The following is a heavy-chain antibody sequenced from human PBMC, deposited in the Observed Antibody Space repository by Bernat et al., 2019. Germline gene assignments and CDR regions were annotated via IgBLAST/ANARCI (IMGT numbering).Heavy chain of an antibody. V-gene: IGHV4-39*01. CDR1: GGSISSSSYY. D-gene: IGHD5-12*01. Sequence: QVQLQESGPGLVEPSETLSLTCTVSGGSISSSSYYWGWIRQPPGKGLEWIGSIYGGSTYYNPSLKSRVTISEDTSKNQFSLKLSSVTAADTAVYYCAKFRDSGSGGQWGQGTLVTVSS. J-gene: IGHJ4*02. CDR3: AKFRDSGSGGQ. CDR2: IYGGST.